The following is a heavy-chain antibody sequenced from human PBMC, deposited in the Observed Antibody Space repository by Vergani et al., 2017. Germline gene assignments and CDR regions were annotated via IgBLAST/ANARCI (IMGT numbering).Heavy chain of an antibody. Sequence: QVQLVQSGAEVKKPGSSVKVSCKASGGTFSSYAIRWVRQAPGQGLEWMGRIIPILGIANYAQKFQGRVTITADKSTSTAYMELSSLRSEDTAVYYCARDYGDYVVYRFDPWGQGTLVTVSS. J-gene: IGHJ5*02. CDR2: IIPILGIA. CDR1: GGTFSSYA. CDR3: ARDYGDYVVYRFDP. D-gene: IGHD4-17*01. V-gene: IGHV1-69*04.